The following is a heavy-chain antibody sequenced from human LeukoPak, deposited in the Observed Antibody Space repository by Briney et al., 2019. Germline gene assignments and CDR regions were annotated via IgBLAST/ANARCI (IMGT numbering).Heavy chain of an antibody. V-gene: IGHV3-21*01. Sequence: GGSLRLSCAASGFTFSSYSMNCVRHAPGKGLEWVSSISSSSSYIYYADSVKGRFTISRDNAKNSLYLQMNSLRAEDTAVYYCARADTYSSGWTDYYFDYWGQGTLVTVSS. CDR1: GFTFSSYS. CDR2: ISSSSSYI. CDR3: ARADTYSSGWTDYYFDY. D-gene: IGHD6-19*01. J-gene: IGHJ4*02.